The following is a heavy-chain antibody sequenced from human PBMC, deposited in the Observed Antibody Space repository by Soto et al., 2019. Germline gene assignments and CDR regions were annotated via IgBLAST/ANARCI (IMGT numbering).Heavy chain of an antibody. Sequence: QVQLQESGPGLVKPSETLSLTCTVSGASIYSSSYSWGWIRQPPGKGLEWIGSIYYSGSTSYNPSLKSRVTISVDTSKSQFSLKLTSVTAADTAVFYCARQTNFHGNNRFFDYWCQGTLVTVSS. D-gene: IGHD1-20*01. CDR2: IYYSGST. CDR1: GASIYSSSYS. V-gene: IGHV4-39*01. CDR3: ARQTNFHGNNRFFDY. J-gene: IGHJ4*02.